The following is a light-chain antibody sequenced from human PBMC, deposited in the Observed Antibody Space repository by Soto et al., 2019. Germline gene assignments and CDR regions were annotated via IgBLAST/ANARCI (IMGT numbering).Light chain of an antibody. CDR3: QQSHGAPYT. CDR1: QSISDY. V-gene: IGKV1-39*01. Sequence: DIQMTQSPFSLSASLGDRVTITCRASQSISDYLNGYQQKPGKGHKLLIFAASSLQVGVPPRFSGSGSGTDFTLTISSLQPADFATYCYQQSHGAPYTFGPRTTVDIK. CDR2: AAS. J-gene: IGKJ3*01.